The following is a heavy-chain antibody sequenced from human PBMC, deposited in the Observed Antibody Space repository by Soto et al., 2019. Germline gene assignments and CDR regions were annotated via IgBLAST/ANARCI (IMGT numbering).Heavy chain of an antibody. CDR2: ISSSGSTI. CDR3: ARAQYYYDSSGSYYFDY. V-gene: IGHV3-48*03. Sequence: PGGSLRLSCAASGFTFSSYEMNWVRQAPGKGLEWVSYISSSGSTIYYADSVKGRFTISRDNAKNSLYLQMNSLRAEDTAVYYCARAQYYYDSSGSYYFDYWGQGTLVTVS. CDR1: GFTFSSYE. D-gene: IGHD3-22*01. J-gene: IGHJ4*02.